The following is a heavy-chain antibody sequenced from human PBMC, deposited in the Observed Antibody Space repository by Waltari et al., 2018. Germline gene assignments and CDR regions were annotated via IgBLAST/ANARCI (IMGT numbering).Heavy chain of an antibody. Sequence: EVQLVESGGGLVKPGGSLRLSCAASGFTFSSYSMNWVRQAPGKGLEWVSSISSSSSYIYYADSVKGRFTISRDNAKNSLYLQMNSLRAEDTAVYYCARVSAAGYYYYGMDVWGQGTTVTVSS. CDR1: GFTFSSYS. V-gene: IGHV3-21*01. J-gene: IGHJ6*02. D-gene: IGHD6-13*01. CDR3: ARVSAAGYYYYGMDV. CDR2: ISSSSSYI.